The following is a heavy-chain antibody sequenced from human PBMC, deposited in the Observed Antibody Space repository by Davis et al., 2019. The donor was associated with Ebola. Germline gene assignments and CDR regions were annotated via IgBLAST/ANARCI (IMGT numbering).Heavy chain of an antibody. V-gene: IGHV3-30*03. Sequence: GESLKISCAASESTFSLYGMHWVRQAPGKGLEWVAVISYDGSNKYYADSVKGRFTISRDNSKNTLYLQMNSLRAEDTAVYYCARGQQAVVVVAATVYWGQGTLVTVSS. CDR2: ISYDGSNK. CDR1: ESTFSLYG. J-gene: IGHJ4*02. D-gene: IGHD2-15*01. CDR3: ARGQQAVVVVAATVY.